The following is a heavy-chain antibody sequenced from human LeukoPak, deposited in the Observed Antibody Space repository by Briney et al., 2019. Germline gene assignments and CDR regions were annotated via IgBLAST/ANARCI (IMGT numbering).Heavy chain of an antibody. V-gene: IGHV3-23*01. CDR1: GFTFSSYA. Sequence: GGSLRLSCAASGFTFSSYAMSWVRQAPGKGLEWVSAISGSGGSTYYADSVKGRFTISRDNSKNTLYLQMNSLRAEDTAVYYCAKCRSTNGVCYSYFDYWGQGTLVTVSS. CDR3: AKCRSTNGVCYSYFDY. CDR2: ISGSGGST. D-gene: IGHD2-8*01. J-gene: IGHJ4*02.